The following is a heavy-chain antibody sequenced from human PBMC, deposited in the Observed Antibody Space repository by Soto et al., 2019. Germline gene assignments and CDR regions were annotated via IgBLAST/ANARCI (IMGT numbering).Heavy chain of an antibody. D-gene: IGHD6-19*01. CDR1: GGSISSYY. CDR2: IYYSGST. J-gene: IGHJ5*02. V-gene: IGHV4-59*01. Sequence: QVQLQESGPGLVKPSETLSLTCTVSGGSISSYYWSWIRQPPGKGLEWLGYIYYSGSTNYNPSLKSRVTISVDTSKNQFSLKLSSVTAADTAVYYCARDYSSGWYTWFDPWGQGTLVTVSS. CDR3: ARDYSSGWYTWFDP.